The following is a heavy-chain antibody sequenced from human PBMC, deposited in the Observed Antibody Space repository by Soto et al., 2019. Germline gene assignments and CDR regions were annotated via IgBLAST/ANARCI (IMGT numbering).Heavy chain of an antibody. CDR2: INHMGIT. J-gene: IGHJ4*02. CDR3: TWGYAVNWHTPHY. D-gene: IGHD4-4*01. CDR1: GGSFSGFY. V-gene: IGHV4-34*03. Sequence: QVQVQQWGAGLVKPSETLSLTCAVHGGSFSGFYWSWIRQPPGKGLEYIGEINHMGITNYKPSLKSRVTISVDTSENHLSLKLSSVTAADTAVYYCTWGYAVNWHTPHYWGQGTLVTVSS.